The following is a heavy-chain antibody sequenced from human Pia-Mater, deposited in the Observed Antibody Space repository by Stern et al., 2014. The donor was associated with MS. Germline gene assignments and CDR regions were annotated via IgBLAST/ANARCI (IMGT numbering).Heavy chain of an antibody. D-gene: IGHD3-3*01. Sequence: VQLVESGAEVKKPGASVKVSCKTSGYIFTGYYIHWVRQAPGQGLEWMAWINPNTGGTKDAQKFQGRVTMSRDRSISTAYAQLRSLTSDDTAVYYCARDQRGITIFGVVTDYYYLGMDVWGQGTTVTVSS. J-gene: IGHJ6*02. V-gene: IGHV1-2*02. CDR1: GYIFTGYY. CDR3: ARDQRGITIFGVVTDYYYLGMDV. CDR2: INPNTGGT.